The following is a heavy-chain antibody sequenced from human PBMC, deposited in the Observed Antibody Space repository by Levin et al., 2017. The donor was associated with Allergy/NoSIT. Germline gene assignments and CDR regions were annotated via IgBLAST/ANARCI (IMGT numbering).Heavy chain of an antibody. CDR2: ISFDGSNQ. V-gene: IGHV3-30-3*01. CDR3: ARERFLEWLHPPYYYGMDV. J-gene: IGHJ6*02. CDR1: GFNFISYG. Sequence: GGSLRLSCAASGFNFISYGMHWVRQAPGKGLEWVAVISFDGSNQCYADSVKGRFTISRDNFRDILYLQMRSLSSEDTAVYYCARERFLEWLHPPYYYGMDVWGQGTTVTVSS. D-gene: IGHD3-3*01.